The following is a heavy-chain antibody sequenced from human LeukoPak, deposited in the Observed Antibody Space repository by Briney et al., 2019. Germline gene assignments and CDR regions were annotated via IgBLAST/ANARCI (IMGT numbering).Heavy chain of an antibody. CDR1: AYTFTGYY. Sequence: ASVKVSCKASAYTFTGYYMHWVRQAPGQGLEWMGWIYPNSGGTNYAQKFQGRVTMTRDTSISTAYMELSRLRSDDTAVYYCARDLSWDPYSSSGENNWFDPWGQGTLVTVSS. CDR3: ARDLSWDPYSSSGENNWFDP. D-gene: IGHD6-13*01. V-gene: IGHV1-2*02. J-gene: IGHJ5*02. CDR2: IYPNSGGT.